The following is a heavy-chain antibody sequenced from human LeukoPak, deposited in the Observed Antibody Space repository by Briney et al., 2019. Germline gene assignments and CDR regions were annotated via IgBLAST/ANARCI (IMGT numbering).Heavy chain of an antibody. D-gene: IGHD5-18*01. CDR1: GFTFSSYN. Sequence: GGSLRLSCAASGFTFSSYNMNWVRQAPGKGPEWVSSITSSSSYIYYADSVKGRFTISRDNAKNSLYLQMNSLRAEDTAVYYCARAIQGAGYYYYMDVWGKGTTVTVSS. J-gene: IGHJ6*03. CDR2: ITSSSSYI. CDR3: ARAIQGAGYYYYMDV. V-gene: IGHV3-21*01.